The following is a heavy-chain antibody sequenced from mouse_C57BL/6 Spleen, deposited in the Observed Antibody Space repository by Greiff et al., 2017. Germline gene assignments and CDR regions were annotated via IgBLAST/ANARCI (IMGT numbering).Heavy chain of an antibody. J-gene: IGHJ3*01. D-gene: IGHD2-3*01. CDR2: ISDGGSYT. V-gene: IGHV5-4*01. Sequence: EVQLVESGGGLVKPGGSLKLSCAASGFTFSSYAMSWVRQTPEKRLEWVATISDGGSYTSYPDNVKGRFTISRDNAKNNLYLQMSHLKSEDTAMYYCARDKGDGYFAYWGQGTLVTVSA. CDR1: GFTFSSYA. CDR3: ARDKGDGYFAY.